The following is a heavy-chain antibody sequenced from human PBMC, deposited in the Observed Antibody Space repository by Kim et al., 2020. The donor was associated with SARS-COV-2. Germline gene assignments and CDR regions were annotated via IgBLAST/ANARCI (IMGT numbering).Heavy chain of an antibody. V-gene: IGHV3-23*01. CDR1: GFSFSAYG. D-gene: IGHD3-22*01. CDR3: ARKGQSGYIPFDY. Sequence: GGSLRLSCAASGFSFSAYGMSWVRQAPGKGLEWLSLVSGNGVATYYADSVKGLFTISRDNSKNTLYLQMNSLRADDTAVYYCARKGQSGYIPFDYWGPGTLVTVSS. J-gene: IGHJ4*02. CDR2: VSGNGVAT.